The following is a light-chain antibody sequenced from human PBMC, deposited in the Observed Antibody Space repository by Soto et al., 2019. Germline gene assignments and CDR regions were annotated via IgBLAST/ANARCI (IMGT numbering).Light chain of an antibody. V-gene: IGKV3-20*01. CDR3: QQFGSSIPHT. J-gene: IGKJ2*01. CDR1: QVIGSRY. Sequence: EIVMTQSPGTLSLSPGERATISCRDSQVIGSRYLAWYHQKSGQAPRLLIYGASSRATGIPDRFSGSGSGTDFTLTISRLEPEDFGVYYCQQFGSSIPHTFGQGTKLEIK. CDR2: GAS.